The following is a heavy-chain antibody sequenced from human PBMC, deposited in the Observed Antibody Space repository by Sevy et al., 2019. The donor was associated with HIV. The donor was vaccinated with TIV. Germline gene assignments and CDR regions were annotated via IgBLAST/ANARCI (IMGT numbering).Heavy chain of an antibody. CDR1: GYTFSSYG. V-gene: IGHV1-18*01. J-gene: IGHJ4*02. D-gene: IGHD3-3*01. CDR3: ARDSSSTMYYDFWSGPPRFDH. CDR2: ISAYNGNI. Sequence: ASVKVSCKASGYTFSSYGISWVRQAPGQGLEWVGWISAYNGNINYTQNFQGRVTMTTDTSTSTAYMELRGLGVDDTAVYYFARDSSSTMYYDFWSGPPRFDHWGQGTLVTVSS.